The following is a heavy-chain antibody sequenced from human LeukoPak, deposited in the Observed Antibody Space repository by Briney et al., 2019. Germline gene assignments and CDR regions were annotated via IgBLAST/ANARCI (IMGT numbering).Heavy chain of an antibody. CDR1: GYTXTTYY. CDR2: INPNGGGT. Sequence: ASVKVSCKASGYTXTTYYIHWVRQAPGQGLEGLAWMGIINPNGGGTRYSQNFQGRATMTSDTSTRTFYLELSSLRSQDTAVYFCAREIAAAGHKAFDYWGQGTVVTVSS. CDR3: AREIAAAGHKAFDY. V-gene: IGHV1-46*01. D-gene: IGHD6-13*01. J-gene: IGHJ4*02.